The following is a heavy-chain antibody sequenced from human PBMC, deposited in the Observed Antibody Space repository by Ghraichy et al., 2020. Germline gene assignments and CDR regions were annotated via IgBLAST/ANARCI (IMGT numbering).Heavy chain of an antibody. CDR1: GFTFSSYA. CDR3: AKDVGRGGGSCFHH. Sequence: GESLNISCAASGFTFSSYAMSWVRQAPGKGLEWVSAISGSGGNTYYADSVKGRFTFSRDNSKNTLYLQMNSLRAEDTAVYYCAKDVGRGGGSCFHHWGQGTLVNVSS. CDR2: ISGSGGNT. V-gene: IGHV3-23*01. D-gene: IGHD2-15*01. J-gene: IGHJ1*01.